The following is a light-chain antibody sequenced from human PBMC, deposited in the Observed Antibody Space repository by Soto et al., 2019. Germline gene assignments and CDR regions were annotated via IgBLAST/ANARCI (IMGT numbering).Light chain of an antibody. J-gene: IGKJ4*01. CDR2: AAS. CDR3: PHGSSTHLT. CDR1: QSISTY. Sequence: DIQRTHSPSSLSASVGDRVTITCRASQSISTYLHWYQQKPGKAPNLLIYAASTLQSGVPSRFSGSGSGKDFTLTISSLQPEDFATYFCPHGSSTHLTFGGGTKVDIX. V-gene: IGKV1-39*01.